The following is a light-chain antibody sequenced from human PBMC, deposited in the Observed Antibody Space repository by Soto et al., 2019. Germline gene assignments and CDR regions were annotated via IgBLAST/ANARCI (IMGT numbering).Light chain of an antibody. Sequence: QSSLTHPASLSGSPGQSSTISCTGTSSDVGAFNYVSWYQHHPGKAPKLIIYEVSNRPSGVSNRFSASKSGNTASLTISGLQAEDEADYYCNSYTTSSTPVFGTGTKVTVL. CDR1: SSDVGAFNY. CDR2: EVS. CDR3: NSYTTSSTPV. V-gene: IGLV2-14*01. J-gene: IGLJ1*01.